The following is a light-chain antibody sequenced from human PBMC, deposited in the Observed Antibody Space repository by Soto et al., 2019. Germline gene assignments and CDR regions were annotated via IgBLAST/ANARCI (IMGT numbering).Light chain of an antibody. J-gene: IGKJ1*01. V-gene: IGKV3-20*01. Sequence: EVVLTQSQGTLALSPGERATLSVRASQSVNNNDLAWYQQKPGQAPRLLIYEALNRATGIPARFSGSGSGTDFTLTISRLEPEDFAVYYCQQYGSSPRTFGQGTKVDIK. CDR1: QSVNNND. CDR2: EAL. CDR3: QQYGSSPRT.